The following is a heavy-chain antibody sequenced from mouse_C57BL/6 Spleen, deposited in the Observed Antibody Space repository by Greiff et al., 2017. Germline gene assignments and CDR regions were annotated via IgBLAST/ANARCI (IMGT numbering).Heavy chain of an antibody. D-gene: IGHD2-4*01. CDR3: ARVYYDAPYAMDY. V-gene: IGHV1-64*01. J-gene: IGHJ4*01. CDR1: GYTFTSYW. Sequence: VQLQQPGAELVKPGASVKLSCKASGYTFTSYWMHWVKQRPGQGLEWIGMIHPNSGSTNYNEKFKSKATLTVDKSSSTAYMQLSSLTSEDSAVXYGARVYYDAPYAMDYWGQGTSVTVSS. CDR2: IHPNSGST.